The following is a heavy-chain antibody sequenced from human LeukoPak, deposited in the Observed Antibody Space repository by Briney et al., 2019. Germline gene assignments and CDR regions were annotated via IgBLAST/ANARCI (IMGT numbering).Heavy chain of an antibody. Sequence: GGSLRLSCAASGFTFSSYAMHWVRQAPGKGLEYVSAISSNGGSTYYANSVKGRFTISRDNSKNTLYLQMGSLRAEDMAVYYCARGANYYDRWGQGTLVTVSS. J-gene: IGHJ4*02. D-gene: IGHD3-22*01. CDR2: ISSNGGST. CDR1: GFTFSSYA. CDR3: ARGANYYDR. V-gene: IGHV3-64*01.